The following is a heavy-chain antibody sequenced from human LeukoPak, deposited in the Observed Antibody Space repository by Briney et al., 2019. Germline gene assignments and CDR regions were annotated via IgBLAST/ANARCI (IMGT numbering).Heavy chain of an antibody. V-gene: IGHV3-48*03. Sequence: GGSLRLSCAASGFTFSSHEMNWVRQAPGKGLEWVSYISSSGTNIYYADSVKGRFSISRDNANNSLYLQMNSLRAEDTAVYYCARESDSYDSSGYLDFDYWGQGTLVTVSS. CDR3: ARESDSYDSSGYLDFDY. CDR1: GFTFSSHE. J-gene: IGHJ4*02. CDR2: ISSSGTNI. D-gene: IGHD3-22*01.